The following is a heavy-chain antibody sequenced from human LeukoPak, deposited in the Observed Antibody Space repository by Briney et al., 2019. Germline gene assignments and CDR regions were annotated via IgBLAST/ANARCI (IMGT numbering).Heavy chain of an antibody. CDR2: VSSTTSP. Sequence: SETLSLTCTVSGASITSRFRTWVRQPPGKGLEWIGYVSSTTSPTYNPSLESRVTMSLDTSKSQFSLRLASMTAADTAIYYCASDFTQGGGLLEDWGPGTLVVVSS. D-gene: IGHD3-3*01. J-gene: IGHJ4*02. V-gene: IGHV4-59*11. CDR1: GASITSRF. CDR3: ASDFTQGGGLLED.